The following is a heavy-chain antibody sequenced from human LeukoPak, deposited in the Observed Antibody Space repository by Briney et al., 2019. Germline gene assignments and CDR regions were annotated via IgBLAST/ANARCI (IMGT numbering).Heavy chain of an antibody. CDR3: ARAAGAAFDY. CDR1: GGSISSGTYY. Sequence: SETLSLTCTLAGGSISSGTYYWTWIRQPAGKGLEWIGRIYTSGSTNYNPSLKSRVTISVDTSKNQFSLKLTSVTAADTAMYYCARAAGAAFDYWGQGTLVTVSS. J-gene: IGHJ4*02. CDR2: IYTSGST. D-gene: IGHD1-26*01. V-gene: IGHV4-61*02.